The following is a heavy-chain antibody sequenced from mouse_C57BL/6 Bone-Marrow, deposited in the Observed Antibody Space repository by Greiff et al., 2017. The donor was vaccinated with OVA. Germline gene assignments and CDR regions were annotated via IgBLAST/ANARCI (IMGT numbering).Heavy chain of an antibody. CDR1: GFTFSSYG. D-gene: IGHD1-1*01. CDR2: LSSGGSYT. V-gene: IGHV5-6*01. J-gene: IGHJ4*01. Sequence: EVQLVESGGDLVKPGGSLKLSCAASGFTFSSYGMSWVRQTPDKRLEWVATLSSGGSYTYYPASVKGRFTISRYNAKNTLYRQMSSLKSEDTAMYYCARPITTVVATGAMDDWGQGTSVTVSS. CDR3: ARPITTVVATGAMDD.